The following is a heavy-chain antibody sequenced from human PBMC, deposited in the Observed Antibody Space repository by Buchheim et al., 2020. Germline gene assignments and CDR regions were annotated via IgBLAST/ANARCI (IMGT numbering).Heavy chain of an antibody. J-gene: IGHJ5*02. Sequence: QVQLQESGPGLVKPSQTLSLTCTVSGGSISSGGYYWSWIRQHPGKGLEWIGYIYYSGSTYYNPSLNSRVTISVDTPKHQFSLKLSSVTAADTAVYYCARADFWSGYPPQNWFDPWGQGTL. D-gene: IGHD3-3*01. CDR2: IYYSGST. CDR1: GGSISSGGYY. V-gene: IGHV4-31*03. CDR3: ARADFWSGYPPQNWFDP.